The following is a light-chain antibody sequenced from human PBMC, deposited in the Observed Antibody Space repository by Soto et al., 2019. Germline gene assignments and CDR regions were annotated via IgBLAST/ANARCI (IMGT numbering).Light chain of an antibody. Sequence: QSVLTQPPSVSAAPGQQVTISCSGSSSNIGGNSVSWYQQLPGTAPRLLIYDDNKRPSGISDRFSGSKSGTSATLGITGFQTGDEAEYYCGSWDSSLSAYVCGTGTKVTLL. V-gene: IGLV1-51*01. CDR1: SSNIGGNS. CDR2: DDN. J-gene: IGLJ1*01. CDR3: GSWDSSLSAYV.